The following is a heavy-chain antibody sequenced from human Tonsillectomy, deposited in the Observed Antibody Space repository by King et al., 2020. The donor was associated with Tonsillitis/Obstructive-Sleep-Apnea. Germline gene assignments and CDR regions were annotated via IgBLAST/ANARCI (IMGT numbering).Heavy chain of an antibody. J-gene: IGHJ6*02. V-gene: IGHV3-23*04. CDR2: INGNGDRT. CDR3: AKGRGRFLEWLLSDV. Sequence: VQLVESGGGLVQPGGSLRLSCAASGFTFSNYAMSWVRQAPGKGLEWVSSINGNGDRTFYADSVKGRFTISRDNSKNTLYLQMNSLRAEDTAVYYCAKGRGRFLEWLLSDVWGQGTTVTVSS. D-gene: IGHD3-3*01. CDR1: GFTFSNYA.